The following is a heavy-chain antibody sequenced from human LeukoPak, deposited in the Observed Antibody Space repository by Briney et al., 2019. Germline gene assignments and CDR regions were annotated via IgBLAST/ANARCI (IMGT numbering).Heavy chain of an antibody. D-gene: IGHD4/OR15-4a*01. V-gene: IGHV3-21*01. CDR2: ITSSSSSI. Sequence: PGGSLRLSCAASGFTFSNAYMSWVRQAPGKGLEWVSSITSSSSSIYSADSVKGRLTISRDNAKNSLYLEMNSLRDEDTAVYYCARDLAWGAYWGQGTLVTVSS. CDR1: GFTFSNAY. CDR3: ARDLAWGAY. J-gene: IGHJ4*02.